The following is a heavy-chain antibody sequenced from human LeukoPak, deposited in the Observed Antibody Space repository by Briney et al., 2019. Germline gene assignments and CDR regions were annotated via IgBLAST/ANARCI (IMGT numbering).Heavy chain of an antibody. V-gene: IGHV4-59*01. CDR3: ARGMTTVTTFLYYYYGMDV. CDR2: IYYSGST. J-gene: IGHJ6*02. Sequence: SETLSLTCTVSGGSISSYYWSWIRQPPGKGLEWIGYIYYSGSTNYNPSLKSRVTISVDTSKNQFSLKLSSVTAADTAVYYCARGMTTVTTFLYYYYGMDVWGQGTTVTVSS. CDR1: GGSISSYY. D-gene: IGHD4-17*01.